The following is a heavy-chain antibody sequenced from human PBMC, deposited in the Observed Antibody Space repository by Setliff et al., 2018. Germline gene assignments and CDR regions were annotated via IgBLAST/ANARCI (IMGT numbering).Heavy chain of an antibody. CDR3: ARDSGYYLYYFDY. CDR2: IYIGGSA. V-gene: IGHV4-4*07. Sequence: SETLSLPCTASGGSISSYYWRWIRQPAGKGLEWIGHIYIGGSANYNPSLKSRVTMSIDTSKNQFSLKLSSVTAADTAVYYCARDSGYYLYYFDYWGQGTLVTVSS. D-gene: IGHD3-22*01. CDR1: GGSISSYY. J-gene: IGHJ4*02.